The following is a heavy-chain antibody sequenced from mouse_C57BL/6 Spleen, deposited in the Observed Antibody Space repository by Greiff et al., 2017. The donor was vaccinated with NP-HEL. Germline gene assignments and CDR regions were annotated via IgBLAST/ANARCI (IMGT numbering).Heavy chain of an antibody. V-gene: IGHV1-82*01. J-gene: IGHJ4*01. CDR1: GYAFSSSW. D-gene: IGHD2-10*01. CDR3: AKESLLFYYYAIDY. Sequence: QVQLQQSGPELVKPGASVKISCKASGYAFSSSWMNWVKQRPGKGLEWIGRIYPGDGDTNYNGKFKGKATLTADKSSSTAYMQLSSLTSEDSAVYFCAKESLLFYYYAIDYWGQGTSVTVSS. CDR2: IYPGDGDT.